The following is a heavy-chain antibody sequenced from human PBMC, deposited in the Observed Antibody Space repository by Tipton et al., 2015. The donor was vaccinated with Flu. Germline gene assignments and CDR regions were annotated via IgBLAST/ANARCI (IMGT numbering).Heavy chain of an antibody. D-gene: IGHD1-20*01. CDR1: GFSLSYYY. J-gene: IGHJ4*02. Sequence: SLRLSCTASGFSLSYYYMDWVRQAPGEGLEWLGRVKNKANSYATEFTASVKDRFTISRDDSKNAVYLQMNSLKAEDTAVYYCARGGLTRALDFWGQGTLVTVSS. V-gene: IGHV3-72*01. CDR2: VKNKANSYAT. CDR3: ARGGLTRALDF.